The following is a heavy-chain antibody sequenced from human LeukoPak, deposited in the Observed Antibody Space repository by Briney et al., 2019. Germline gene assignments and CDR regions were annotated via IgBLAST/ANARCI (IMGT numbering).Heavy chain of an antibody. Sequence: GGSLRLSCAASAFTFSNAWMSWVRQAPGKGLEWVGRIKSKTHGGTTDYAAPVKGRFTISRDDSKNTLYLQMNSLKTEDTAVYYCTTGGHGEYHFDYWGQGTLVTVSS. D-gene: IGHD3-10*01. CDR3: TTGGHGEYHFDY. CDR1: AFTFSNAW. V-gene: IGHV3-15*01. CDR2: IKSKTHGGTT. J-gene: IGHJ4*02.